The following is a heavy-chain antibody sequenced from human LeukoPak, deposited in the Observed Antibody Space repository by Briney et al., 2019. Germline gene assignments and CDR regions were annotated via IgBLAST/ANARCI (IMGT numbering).Heavy chain of an antibody. J-gene: IGHJ3*02. D-gene: IGHD3-9*01. V-gene: IGHV3-23*01. CDR2: ISGSGGST. Sequence: GGSLRLSCAASGFTFSSYAMSWVRQAPGEGLEWVSAISGSGGSTYYADSVKGRFTISRDNSKNTLYLQMNSLRAEDTAVYYCAKASDILTGPDLGAFDIWGQGTMVTVSS. CDR3: AKASDILTGPDLGAFDI. CDR1: GFTFSSYA.